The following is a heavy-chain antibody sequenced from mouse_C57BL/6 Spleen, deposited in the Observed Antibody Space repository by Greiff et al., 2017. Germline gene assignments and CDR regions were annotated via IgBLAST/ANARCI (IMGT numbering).Heavy chain of an antibody. CDR2: IDPSDSYT. J-gene: IGHJ4*01. CDR1: GYTFTSYW. Sequence: QVQLKQPGAELVKPGASVKLSCKASGYTFTSYWMQWVKQRPGQGLEWIGEIDPSDSYTNYNQKFKGKATLTVDTSSSTAYMQLSSLTSEDSAVYYCARGYYGSSPPYAMDYWGQGTSVTVSS. CDR3: ARGYYGSSPPYAMDY. D-gene: IGHD1-1*01. V-gene: IGHV1-50*01.